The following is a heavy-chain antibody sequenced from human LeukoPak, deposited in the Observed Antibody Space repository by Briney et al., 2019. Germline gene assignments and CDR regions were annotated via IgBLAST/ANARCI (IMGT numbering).Heavy chain of an antibody. CDR3: VKDLGASRGFDY. J-gene: IGHJ4*02. D-gene: IGHD1-26*01. CDR1: SGPINTYY. Sequence: PSETLSLTCTISSGPINTYYWSWIRQTPGKGLEWIGYIFYSGSTLYNPSLKSRVTISLDTSKKQLSLEMKFVTTADPAIYYCVKDLGASRGFDYWGQGTLVTVSS. V-gene: IGHV4-59*01. CDR2: IFYSGST.